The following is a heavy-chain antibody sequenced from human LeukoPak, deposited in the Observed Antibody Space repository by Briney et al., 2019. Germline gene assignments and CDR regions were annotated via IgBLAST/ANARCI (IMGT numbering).Heavy chain of an antibody. CDR1: GFTVSSNY. V-gene: IGHV3-53*01. CDR2: IYSGGST. J-gene: IGHJ4*02. CDR3: ATYSGSSSMDF. Sequence: PGGSLRLSCAASGFTVSSNYMSWVRQAPGKGLEWVSVIYSGGSTYYADSVKGRFTISRDNAKSSLYLQMNSLRAEDTSVYYCATYSGSSSMDFWGQGTLVTVSS. D-gene: IGHD1-26*01.